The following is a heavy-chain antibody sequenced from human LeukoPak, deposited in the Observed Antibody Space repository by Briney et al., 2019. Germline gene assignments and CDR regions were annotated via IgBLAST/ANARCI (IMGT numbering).Heavy chain of an antibody. Sequence: PSETLSLTCTVSGGSISSYYWSWIRQPPGKGLEWIGEINHGGSTNYNPSLKSRVTISVDTPKNQFSLKLSSVTAADTAVYYCASLSRVAGTFSEFLFWGQGTLVTVSS. CDR2: INHGGST. D-gene: IGHD2-15*01. CDR3: ASLSRVAGTFSEFLF. J-gene: IGHJ4*02. CDR1: GGSISSYY. V-gene: IGHV4-34*01.